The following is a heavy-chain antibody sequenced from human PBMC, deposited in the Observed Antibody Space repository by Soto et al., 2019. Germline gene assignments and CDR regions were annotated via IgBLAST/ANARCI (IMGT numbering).Heavy chain of an antibody. CDR2: TFSGGNT. D-gene: IGHD2-21*01. V-gene: IGHV3-53*02. J-gene: IGHJ6*02. Sequence: ELPLVETGGGLIQTGGSLRLSCAASGFSISSNYIAWVRQPPGKGLEWVSTTFSGGNTEYAASVKGRCSISRDNYKNTLYLQMDNLRVEDTAVYYCARKPPSAIQGWAFGMDVWGQGTTVSVSS. CDR1: GFSISSNY. CDR3: ARKPPSAIQGWAFGMDV.